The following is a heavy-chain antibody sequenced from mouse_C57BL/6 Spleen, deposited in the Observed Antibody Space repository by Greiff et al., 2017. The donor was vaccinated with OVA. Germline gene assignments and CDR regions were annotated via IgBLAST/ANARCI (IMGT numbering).Heavy chain of an antibody. V-gene: IGHV1-80*01. Sequence: VQLQQSGAELVKPGASVKISCKASGYAFSSYWMNWVKQRPGKGLEWIGQIYPGDGDTNYNGKFKGKATLTADKSSSTAYMQLSSLTSEDSAGYFCARFELRRSYFDYWGQGTTLTVSS. CDR2: IYPGDGDT. D-gene: IGHD1-1*01. CDR1: GYAFSSYW. J-gene: IGHJ2*01. CDR3: ARFELRRSYFDY.